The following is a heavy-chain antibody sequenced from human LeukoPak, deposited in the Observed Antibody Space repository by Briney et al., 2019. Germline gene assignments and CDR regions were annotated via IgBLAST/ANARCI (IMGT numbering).Heavy chain of an antibody. D-gene: IGHD3-3*01. CDR3: ARRDPESGYAFDQ. CDR2: MNPHSGDT. CDR1: GYTFTNYD. Sequence: ASVKVSCKASGYTFTNYDINWVRQATGHGLEWLGWMNPHSGDTGFAHKFQGRVTMTRSTSIGTAYMELRSLTSEDTAIYYCARRDPESGYAFDQWGQGTLLTVSS. J-gene: IGHJ4*02. V-gene: IGHV1-8*01.